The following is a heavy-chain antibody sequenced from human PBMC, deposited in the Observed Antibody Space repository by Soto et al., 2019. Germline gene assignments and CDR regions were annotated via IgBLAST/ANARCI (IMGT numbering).Heavy chain of an antibody. D-gene: IGHD5-12*01. Sequence: GGSLRLSCAASGFTFSSYGMHWVRQAPGKGLEWVAVISYDGSNKYYADSVKGRFTISRDNSKNTLYLQMNSLRAEDTAVYYCAKDLGSGYDHMGFDPWGQGTLVTVSS. CDR2: ISYDGSNK. J-gene: IGHJ5*02. CDR1: GFTFSSYG. CDR3: AKDLGSGYDHMGFDP. V-gene: IGHV3-30*18.